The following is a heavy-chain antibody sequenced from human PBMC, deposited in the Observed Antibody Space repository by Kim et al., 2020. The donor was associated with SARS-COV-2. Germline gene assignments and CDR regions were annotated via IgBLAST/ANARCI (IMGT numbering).Heavy chain of an antibody. CDR2: IYYSGDT. CDR1: GDSVSSADYY. V-gene: IGHV4-61*03. Sequence: SETLSLTCNVSGDSVSSADYYWSWIRQPPGKGLEWIGYIYYSGDTNYNPSLTSRVTILLDTSKNHFSLKLSSVTAADTAVYYCARYCSGTTCYHSWGQGT. J-gene: IGHJ4*02. D-gene: IGHD2-2*01. CDR3: ARYCSGTTCYHS.